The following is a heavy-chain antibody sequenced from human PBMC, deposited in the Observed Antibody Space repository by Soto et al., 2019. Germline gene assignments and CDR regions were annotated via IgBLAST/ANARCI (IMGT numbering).Heavy chain of an antibody. CDR1: GGSFSGYY. D-gene: IGHD5-18*01. CDR3: ARGTTMVNAFDY. CDR2: INHSGST. V-gene: IGHV4-34*01. J-gene: IGHJ4*02. Sequence: PSETLSLTCAAYGGSFSGYYWSWIRQPPGKGLEWIGEINHSGSTNYNPSLESRVTISVDTSKNQFSLKLSSVTAADTAVYYCARGTTMVNAFDYWGQGTLVTVSS.